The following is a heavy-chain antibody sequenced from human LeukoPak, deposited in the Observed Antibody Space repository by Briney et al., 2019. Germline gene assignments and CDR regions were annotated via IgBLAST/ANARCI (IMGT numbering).Heavy chain of an antibody. D-gene: IGHD6-19*01. CDR1: GFTFSSYA. Sequence: GRSLRLSCAASGFTFSSYAMHWVRQAPGKGLEWVAVISYDGSNKYYADSVKGRFTISRDNSKNTLYLQMNSLRAEDTAVYYCARANGMDSRGWTPWRAFDIWGQGTMVTVSS. V-gene: IGHV3-30-3*01. J-gene: IGHJ3*02. CDR3: ARANGMDSRGWTPWRAFDI. CDR2: ISYDGSNK.